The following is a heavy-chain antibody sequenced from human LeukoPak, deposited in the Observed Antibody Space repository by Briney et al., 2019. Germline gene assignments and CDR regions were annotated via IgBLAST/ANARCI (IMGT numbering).Heavy chain of an antibody. CDR3: AKDTGDSSGWYFIDY. CDR2: IIPIFGTA. CDR1: GGTFSSYA. J-gene: IGHJ4*02. D-gene: IGHD6-19*01. V-gene: IGHV1-69*06. Sequence: SVKVSCKASGGTFSSYAISWVRQAPGQGLEWMGGIIPIFGTANYAQKFQGRVTITADKSTSTAYMELSSLRAEDTALYYCAKDTGDSSGWYFIDYWGQGTLVTVSS.